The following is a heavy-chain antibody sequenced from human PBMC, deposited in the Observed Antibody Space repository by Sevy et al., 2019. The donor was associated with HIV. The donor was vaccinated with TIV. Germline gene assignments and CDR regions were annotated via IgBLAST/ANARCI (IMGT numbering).Heavy chain of an antibody. Sequence: SETLSLTCTVSGGSITSLYWNWIRQPPGKGLEWIANIYYNGHINYNPSLKSRVTFSLDTSKNQFSLRLNSVTAADTAMYYCAGENAWGRGYSWGQGTLVTVSS. D-gene: IGHD1-26*01. CDR3: AGENAWGRGYS. CDR1: GGSITSLY. J-gene: IGHJ4*02. V-gene: IGHV4-59*08. CDR2: IYYNGHI.